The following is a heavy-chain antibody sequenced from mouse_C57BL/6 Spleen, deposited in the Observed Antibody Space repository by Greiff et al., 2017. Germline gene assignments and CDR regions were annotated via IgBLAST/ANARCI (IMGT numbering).Heavy chain of an antibody. CDR1: GYTFTDYY. CDR3: ATIYYDIAMDY. D-gene: IGHD2-4*01. CDR2: IYPGSGNT. Sequence: QVHVKQSGAELVRPGASVKLSCKASGYTFTDYYINWVKQRPGQGLEWIARIYPGSGNTYYNEKFKGKATLTAEKSSSTAYMQLSSLTSEDSAVYFCATIYYDIAMDYWGQGTSVTVSS. J-gene: IGHJ4*01. V-gene: IGHV1-76*01.